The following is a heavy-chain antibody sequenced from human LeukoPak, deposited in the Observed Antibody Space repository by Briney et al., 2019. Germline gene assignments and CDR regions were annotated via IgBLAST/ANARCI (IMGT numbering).Heavy chain of an antibody. CDR2: IYPGDSDT. D-gene: IGHD1-1*01. CDR1: GYSFTSYW. Sequence: KGGESLKISCKGSGYSFTSYWIGWVRQMPGRGLEWMGIIYPGDSDTRYSPSFQGQVTISADKSISTAYLQWSSLKASDTAMYYCARPGGYNWNAANYYFDYWGQGTLVTVSS. J-gene: IGHJ4*02. V-gene: IGHV5-51*01. CDR3: ARPGGYNWNAANYYFDY.